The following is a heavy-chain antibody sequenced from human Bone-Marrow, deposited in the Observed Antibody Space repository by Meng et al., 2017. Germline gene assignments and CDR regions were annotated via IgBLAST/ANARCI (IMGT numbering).Heavy chain of an antibody. V-gene: IGHV4-38-2*02. D-gene: IGHD3-10*01. CDR3: ARDEYGSGSYYLFYYYYYGMDV. Sequence: SETLSLTCTVSGYSISSASYWGWIRQPPGRGLEWIGSIYHSGSTYYNPSLKSRVTISGDTSKNQFSLKLSSVNAADTAVDYCARDEYGSGSYYLFYYYYYGMDVWGQGTTVTVSS. J-gene: IGHJ6*02. CDR1: GYSISSASY. CDR2: IYHSGST.